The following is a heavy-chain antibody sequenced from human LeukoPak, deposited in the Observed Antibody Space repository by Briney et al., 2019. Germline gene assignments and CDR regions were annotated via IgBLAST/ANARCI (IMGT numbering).Heavy chain of an antibody. CDR1: GFTFSSYW. CDR2: IKQDGSEK. V-gene: IGHV3-7*01. D-gene: IGHD2/OR15-2a*01. J-gene: IGHJ4*02. CDR3: ARDHEYLKT. Sequence: PGGSLRLPCAASGFTFSSYWMSWVRQAPGQGLELVANIKQDGSEKYYLDSVKGRFTISRDNAKNSLYLQMNSLRAEDTAVYYCARDHEYLKTWGQGTLVTVSS.